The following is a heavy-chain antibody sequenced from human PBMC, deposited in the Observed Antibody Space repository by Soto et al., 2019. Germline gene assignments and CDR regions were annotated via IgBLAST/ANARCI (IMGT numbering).Heavy chain of an antibody. CDR2: INHSGST. Sequence: SETLSLTCAVYGGSFSGYYWSWIRQPPGKGLEWIGEINHSGSTNYNPSLKSRVNISVDTSKNQFSLKLSSVTAADTAVYYCARAQYYDFWSGYYYYYYGMDVWGQGTTVTVSS. D-gene: IGHD3-3*01. V-gene: IGHV4-34*01. J-gene: IGHJ6*02. CDR3: ARAQYYDFWSGYYYYYYGMDV. CDR1: GGSFSGYY.